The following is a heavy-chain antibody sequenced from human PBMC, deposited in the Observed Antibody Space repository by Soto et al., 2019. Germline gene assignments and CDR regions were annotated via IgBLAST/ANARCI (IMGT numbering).Heavy chain of an antibody. Sequence: SETLSLTCAVSGGSFSDYFWTWIRQPPGKGLGWIGEINHSGSTNFNPSLKSRVAISADTSRNQFSLRVTSVTAADTAVYYCAGREFASSSFHYYYYAVDVWGQGTTVTVSS. CDR2: INHSGST. J-gene: IGHJ6*02. CDR3: AGREFASSSFHYYYYAVDV. D-gene: IGHD6-6*01. CDR1: GGSFSDYF. V-gene: IGHV4-34*01.